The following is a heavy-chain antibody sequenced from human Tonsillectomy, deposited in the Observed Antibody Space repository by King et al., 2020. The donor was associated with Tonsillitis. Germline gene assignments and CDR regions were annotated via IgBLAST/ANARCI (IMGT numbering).Heavy chain of an antibody. Sequence: VQLVESGGGLVQPGGSLRLSCAASGFTFSSYAMSWVRQAPGKGLEWVSAISGSGGSTYYADSVKGRFTISRDNSKNTLYLQMNSLRAEDTAVYYCAKAIGYCSSTSCPHDAFDIWGQGTMVTVSS. V-gene: IGHV3-23*04. CDR2: ISGSGGST. CDR1: GFTFSSYA. J-gene: IGHJ3*02. CDR3: AKAIGYCSSTSCPHDAFDI. D-gene: IGHD2-2*01.